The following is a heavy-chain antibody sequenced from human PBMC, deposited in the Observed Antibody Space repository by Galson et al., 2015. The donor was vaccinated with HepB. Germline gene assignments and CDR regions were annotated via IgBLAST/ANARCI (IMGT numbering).Heavy chain of an antibody. Sequence: SVKVSCKASGGTFSSYGVSWVRQAPGQGLEWMGGIIPIFGTSNVAQKFRGRVTLTAAESTSTAYMELSSLRSEDTAVYYCARVRSEYDNYNFIWGQGTLVTVSS. J-gene: IGHJ4*02. V-gene: IGHV1-69*13. CDR2: IIPIFGTS. CDR3: ARVRSEYDNYNFI. CDR1: GGTFSSYG. D-gene: IGHD1-1*01.